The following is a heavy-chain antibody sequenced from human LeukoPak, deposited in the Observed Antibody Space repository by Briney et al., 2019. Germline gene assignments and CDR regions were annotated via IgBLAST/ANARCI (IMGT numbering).Heavy chain of an antibody. Sequence: PGGSLRLSSAASGFTFSSYAMSWVRQAPGKGLEWVSAISGSGGSTYYAASVKGRYTISRDNSKNTLYLQMNILRAEDTAVYYCAKVGLWFGELLGAFDIWGRGTMVTVSS. J-gene: IGHJ3*02. CDR1: GFTFSSYA. D-gene: IGHD3-10*01. CDR3: AKVGLWFGELLGAFDI. CDR2: ISGSGGST. V-gene: IGHV3-23*01.